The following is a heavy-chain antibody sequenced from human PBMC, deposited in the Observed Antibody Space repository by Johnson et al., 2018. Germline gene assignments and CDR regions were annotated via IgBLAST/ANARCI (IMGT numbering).Heavy chain of an antibody. CDR3: AQVMVPPSGSYYERRPGDAFDI. D-gene: IGHD1-26*01. CDR2: ISYDGSNK. Sequence: QVQLVESGGGVVQPGRSLRLSCAASGFTFSSYAMHWVRQAPGKGLEWVAVISYDGSNKYYADSGKVRFTISRDNSKNTLFLQMNSLRAEDTAVYYWAQVMVPPSGSYYERRPGDAFDIWGQGTMVTVSS. J-gene: IGHJ3*02. V-gene: IGHV3-30-3*01. CDR1: GFTFSSYA.